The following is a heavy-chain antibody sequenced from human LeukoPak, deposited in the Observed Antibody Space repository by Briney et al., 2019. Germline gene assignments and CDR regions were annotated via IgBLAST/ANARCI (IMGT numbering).Heavy chain of an antibody. D-gene: IGHD3-16*02. V-gene: IGHV1-2*02. CDR3: ARDAAFGGVIVN. J-gene: IGHJ4*02. CDR2: INPNRGGT. CDR1: GYTFTGYY. Sequence: ASVKVSCKASGYTFTGYYLHWVRQAPGHGLEWMGWINPNRGGTNYAQKFQGRVIMTRDTSISTAYMELSSLRSDDTAIYYCARDAAFGGVIVNWGQGTLVTVSS.